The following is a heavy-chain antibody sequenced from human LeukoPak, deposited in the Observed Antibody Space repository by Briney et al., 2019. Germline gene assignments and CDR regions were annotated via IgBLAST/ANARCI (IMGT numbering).Heavy chain of an antibody. CDR2: TRGGGSGT. Sequence: PGGALRLSCAASGFTGSRNYMSSARQAPGNGLEWVSATRGGGSGTHYADSGKGRFTISRDSSNNTLSLQTNSLRAEDTAVYFCARDPGLDAFDIWGQGTMVTASS. V-gene: IGHV3-23*01. CDR1: GFTGSRNY. J-gene: IGHJ3*02. D-gene: IGHD3-22*01. CDR3: ARDPGLDAFDI.